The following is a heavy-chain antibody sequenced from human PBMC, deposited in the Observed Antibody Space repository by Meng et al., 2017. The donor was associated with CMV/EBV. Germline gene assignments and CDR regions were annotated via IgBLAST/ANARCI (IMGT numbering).Heavy chain of an antibody. J-gene: IGHJ6*02. CDR2: TRNKANSYTT. CDR3: ARFHYYYGMDV. V-gene: IGHV3-72*01. CDR1: GFTFSDYY. Sequence: GESLKISCAASGFTFSDYYMDWVRQAPGKGLEWVGRTRNKANSYTTEYAASVKGRFTISRDDSKNSLYLQMNSLKTEDTAVYYCARFHYYYGMDVWGQGTTVTVSS.